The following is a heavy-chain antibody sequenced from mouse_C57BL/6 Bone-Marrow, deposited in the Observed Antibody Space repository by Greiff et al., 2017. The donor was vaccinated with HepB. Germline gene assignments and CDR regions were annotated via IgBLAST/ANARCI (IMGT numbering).Heavy chain of an antibody. Sequence: VQLQESGPELVKPGASVKISCKASGYAFSSSWMNWVKQRPGQGLEWIGRIYPGDGDTNYNGKFKGKATLTADKSSSTAYMQLSSLTSEDSAVYFCARSIYYDYGCWYFDVWGTGTTVTVSS. D-gene: IGHD2-4*01. J-gene: IGHJ1*03. CDR1: GYAFSSSW. CDR3: ARSIYYDYGCWYFDV. CDR2: IYPGDGDT. V-gene: IGHV1-82*01.